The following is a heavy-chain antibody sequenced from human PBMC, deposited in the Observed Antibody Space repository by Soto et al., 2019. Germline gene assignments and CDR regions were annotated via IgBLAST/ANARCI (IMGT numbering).Heavy chain of an antibody. CDR1: GYSFTSYW. CDR2: IDPSDSYT. Sequence: GESLKISCKGSGYSFTSYWISWVRQMPGKGLEWMGRIDPSDSYTNYSPSFQGHVTISADKSISTAYLRWSSLKASDTAMYYCARRLSGPKEEYNAYYFYGLDVWGQGTTVTVSS. J-gene: IGHJ6*02. V-gene: IGHV5-10-1*01. D-gene: IGHD1-1*01. CDR3: ARRLSGPKEEYNAYYFYGLDV.